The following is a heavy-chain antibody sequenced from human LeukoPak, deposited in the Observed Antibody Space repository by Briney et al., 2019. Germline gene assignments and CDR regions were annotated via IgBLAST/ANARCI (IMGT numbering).Heavy chain of an antibody. J-gene: IGHJ4*02. V-gene: IGHV4-39*01. Sequence: SETLSLTCTVSGGSISSSSYYCDWIRQPPGKGLECIVNVYFSVSTYYNPSPKSRVPISVDTSKTQFSMNLSSVTAADTALYYCARRSGPHYGGPADYWGQGTLVTVSS. D-gene: IGHD4-23*01. CDR3: ARRSGPHYGGPADY. CDR1: GGSISSSSYY. CDR2: VYFSVST.